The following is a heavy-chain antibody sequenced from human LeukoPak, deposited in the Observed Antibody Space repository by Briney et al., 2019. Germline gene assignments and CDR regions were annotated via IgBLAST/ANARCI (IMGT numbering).Heavy chain of an antibody. CDR2: INPNSGGT. CDR1: GYTFIGYY. J-gene: IGHJ4*02. V-gene: IGHV1-2*02. Sequence: ASVKVSCKASGYTFIGYYMHWVRQAPGQGLEWMGWINPNSGGTNYAQKFQGRVTMTRDTSISTAYMELSRLRSDDTAVYYCARDTAAADPYYFDYWGKGTLVTVSS. CDR3: ARDTAAADPYYFDY. D-gene: IGHD6-13*01.